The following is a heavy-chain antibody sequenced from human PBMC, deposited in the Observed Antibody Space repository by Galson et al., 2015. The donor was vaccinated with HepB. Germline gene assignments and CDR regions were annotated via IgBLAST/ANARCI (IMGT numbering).Heavy chain of an antibody. V-gene: IGHV4-34*01. J-gene: IGHJ3*02. CDR1: GGSFSGYC. CDR2: INHSGST. D-gene: IGHD3-10*01. Sequence: LSLTCAVYGGSFSGYCWSWIRQPPGKGLEWIGEINHSGSTNYNPSLKSRVTISVDTSKNQFSLKLSSVTAADTAVYYCRGSGSYYRGRAFDIWGQGTMVTVSS. CDR3: RGSGSYYRGRAFDI.